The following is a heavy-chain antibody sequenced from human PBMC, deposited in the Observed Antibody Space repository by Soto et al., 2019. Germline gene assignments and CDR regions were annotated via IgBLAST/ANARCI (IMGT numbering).Heavy chain of an antibody. V-gene: IGHV3-23*01. D-gene: IGHD1-26*01. CDR3: AKNQGVELVPLATVDWFDP. Sequence: GSLRLSCAASGFIFENFGMSWVRQAPGRGLEWISSISGSGFKKYYADSVKGRFTISRDNSKSTVYLELNNLSAEDTAVYHCAKNQGVELVPLATVDWFDPWGQGSVVTVSS. J-gene: IGHJ5*02. CDR1: GFIFENFG. CDR2: ISGSGFKK.